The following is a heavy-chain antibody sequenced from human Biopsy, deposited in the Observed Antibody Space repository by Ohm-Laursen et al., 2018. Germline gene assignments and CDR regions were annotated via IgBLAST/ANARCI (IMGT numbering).Heavy chain of an antibody. CDR2: IKSVGSWT. J-gene: IGHJ6*02. Sequence: LRLSCAASGFTFNASWMYWVRQVPGKGLVWVSHIKSVGSWTNYADSVKGRFTISRDNAKNTLYLQMNSLRAEDTAVYYCVSFLKDLNMAVWGQGTTVTVSS. CDR1: GFTFNASW. D-gene: IGHD2-15*01. V-gene: IGHV3-74*01. CDR3: VSFLKDLNMAV.